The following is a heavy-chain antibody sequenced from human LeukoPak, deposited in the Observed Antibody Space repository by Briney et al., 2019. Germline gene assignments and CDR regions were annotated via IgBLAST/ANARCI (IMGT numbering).Heavy chain of an antibody. Sequence: SETLSLTCAVYGVSFSGYYWSWIRQPPGNGLEWIGEINHSGSTNYNPSLKSRVTISVDTSKSQFSLKLSSVTAADTAVYYCARGFSCSSTSCKRDDAFDIWGQGTMVTVSS. V-gene: IGHV4-34*01. J-gene: IGHJ3*02. CDR3: ARGFSCSSTSCKRDDAFDI. D-gene: IGHD2-2*01. CDR1: GVSFSGYY. CDR2: INHSGST.